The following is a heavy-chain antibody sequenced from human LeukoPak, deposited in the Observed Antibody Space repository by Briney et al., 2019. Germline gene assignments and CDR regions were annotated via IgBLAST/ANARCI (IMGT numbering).Heavy chain of an antibody. D-gene: IGHD2-21*01. CDR3: ARHLDHIVVVIAIGSPDAFDI. CDR2: INNSGST. Sequence: SETLSLTCAVYGGSFSGYYWSWIRQHPGKGLEWIGEINNSGSTNYNPSLKSRVTITVDTSENQFSLKLSSVTAAATAVYYCARHLDHIVVVIAIGSPDAFDIWGQGTMVTVSS. CDR1: GGSFSGYY. V-gene: IGHV4-34*01. J-gene: IGHJ3*02.